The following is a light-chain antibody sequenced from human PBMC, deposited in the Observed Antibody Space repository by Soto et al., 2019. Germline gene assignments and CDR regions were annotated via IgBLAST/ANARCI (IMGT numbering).Light chain of an antibody. V-gene: IGKV3-20*01. Sequence: EIVLTQSPGTLSLSPGERATLSCRASQSVSSSYLAWYQQKPGQAPSLLIYGASSRATGIPDRFSGSGSGTDCTLTISSLEPEDFAVYYCQQYGSSPPWTLGQGTKVEMK. J-gene: IGKJ1*01. CDR3: QQYGSSPPWT. CDR2: GAS. CDR1: QSVSSSY.